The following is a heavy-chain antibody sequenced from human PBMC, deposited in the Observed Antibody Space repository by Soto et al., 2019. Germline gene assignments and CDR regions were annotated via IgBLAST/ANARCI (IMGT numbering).Heavy chain of an antibody. Sequence: PSETLSLTCTVSGGSISSYYWSWIRQPPGKGLEWIGYIYYSGSTNYNPSLKSRVTISVDTSKNQFSLKLSSVTAADTALYYCARRPGYYYYMDVWGKGTTVTVSS. CDR2: IYYSGST. CDR3: ARRPGYYYYMDV. V-gene: IGHV4-59*08. CDR1: GGSISSYY. J-gene: IGHJ6*03.